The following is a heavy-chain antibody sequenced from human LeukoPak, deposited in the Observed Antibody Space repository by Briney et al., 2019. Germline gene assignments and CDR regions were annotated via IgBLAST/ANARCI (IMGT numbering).Heavy chain of an antibody. CDR3: ASSYDSSGYYFQDYWYFDL. D-gene: IGHD3-22*01. J-gene: IGHJ2*01. V-gene: IGHV4-4*07. CDR1: GGSISSYY. Sequence: SETLSLTCTVSGGSISSYYWSWIRQPAGKGLEWIGRIYTSGSTNYNPSLKSRVTMSVDTSKNQFSLKLSSVTAADTAVYYCASSYDSSGYYFQDYWYFDLWGRGTLVTVSS. CDR2: IYTSGST.